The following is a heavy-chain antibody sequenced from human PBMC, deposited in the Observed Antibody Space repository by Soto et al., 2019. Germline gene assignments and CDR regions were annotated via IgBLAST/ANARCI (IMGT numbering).Heavy chain of an antibody. V-gene: IGHV4-59*01. CDR3: ARGSYYYYGMDV. Sequence: QVQLEESGPGLVKPSETLSLTCTVSGGSISSYYWSWIRQPPGKGLEWIGYIYYSGNTNYNPSLKSRVTISVDSSKNQFSLKVSSVTAAVTAVYYCARGSYYYYGMDVWGQGTTVTVS. CDR1: GGSISSYY. J-gene: IGHJ6*02. CDR2: IYYSGNT.